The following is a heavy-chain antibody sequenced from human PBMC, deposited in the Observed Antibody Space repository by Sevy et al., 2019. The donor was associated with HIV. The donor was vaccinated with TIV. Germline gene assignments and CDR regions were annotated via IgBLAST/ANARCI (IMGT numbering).Heavy chain of an antibody. CDR3: ARWADYYGSGSYAVGYYYYGMDV. CDR2: MNPNSGNT. D-gene: IGHD3-10*01. J-gene: IGHJ6*02. Sequence: ASVKVSCKASGYTFTSYDINWVRQATGQGLEWMGWMNPNSGNTGYAQKFQGRVTMTRNTSIRTGYMELSSLRSEDTAVYYCARWADYYGSGSYAVGYYYYGMDVWGQGTTVTVSS. V-gene: IGHV1-8*01. CDR1: GYTFTSYD.